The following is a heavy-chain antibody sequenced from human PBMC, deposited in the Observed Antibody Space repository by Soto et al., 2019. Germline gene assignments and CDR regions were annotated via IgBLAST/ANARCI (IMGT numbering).Heavy chain of an antibody. J-gene: IGHJ3*02. D-gene: IGHD2-2*01. CDR1: GFTFGDYI. CDR2: ISHSGTYI. Sequence: AQLVESGGSLVKPGGSLRLSCAASGFTFGDYIMNWVRQAPGRGLEWVASISHSGTYIFYADSVKGRFTISRDNAKDSLYLQMISLRVEDTAIYYCASPRDYCVSTTNCFIAFDIWGQGTRVTVSS. V-gene: IGHV3-21*01. CDR3: ASPRDYCVSTTNCFIAFDI.